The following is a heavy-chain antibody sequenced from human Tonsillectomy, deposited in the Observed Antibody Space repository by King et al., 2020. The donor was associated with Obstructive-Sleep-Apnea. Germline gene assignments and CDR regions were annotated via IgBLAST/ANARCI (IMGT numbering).Heavy chain of an antibody. CDR2: IYYSGSS. Sequence: VQLQESGPGLVKPSQTLSLTCTVSGGATSSGGYYWNWIRQHPGKGLEWIGYIYYSGSSHYNPSLKSRVTISVDTSKNQFSLRLNSVTAADTAVYYCARSPYSYGFVSWFDPWGQGILVTVSS. D-gene: IGHD5-18*01. J-gene: IGHJ5*02. CDR1: GGATSSGGYY. V-gene: IGHV4-31*03. CDR3: ARSPYSYGFVSWFDP.